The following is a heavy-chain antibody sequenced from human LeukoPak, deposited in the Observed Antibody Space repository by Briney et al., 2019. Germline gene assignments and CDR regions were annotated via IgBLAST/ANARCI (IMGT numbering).Heavy chain of an antibody. V-gene: IGHV3-23*01. J-gene: IGHJ4*02. D-gene: IGHD3-10*01. Sequence: GGSLRLSCAASGFTVSSNYMSWVRQAPGKGLEWVSGISPSADIKYYADSVKGRFTISRDNSKNMLYLEVISLTADDTAVYYCAKDDAWLRFGEWSQGTLVTVSS. CDR3: AKDDAWLRFGE. CDR2: ISPSADIK. CDR1: GFTVSSNY.